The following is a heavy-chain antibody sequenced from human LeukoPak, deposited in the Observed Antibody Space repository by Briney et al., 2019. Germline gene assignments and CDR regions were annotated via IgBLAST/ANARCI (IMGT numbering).Heavy chain of an antibody. V-gene: IGHV4-59*01. J-gene: IGHJ1*01. D-gene: IGHD3-10*01. CDR1: GGSISVYY. CDR3: ARGRGSLTY. CDR2: FYDTRSP. Sequence: SETLSLTCTVSGGSISVYYWSWIREPPGKGLEWIGYFYDTRSPKYNPSLERRVTISVDMSRNQFSLNLSSVTAADTAVYYCARGRGSLTYWGQGTLATVSS.